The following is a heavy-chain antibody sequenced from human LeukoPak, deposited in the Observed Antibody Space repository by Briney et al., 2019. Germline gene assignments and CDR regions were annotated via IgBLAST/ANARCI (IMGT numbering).Heavy chain of an antibody. CDR1: GFTFSSYW. J-gene: IGHJ6*03. CDR2: IKQDGSEK. D-gene: IGHD3-3*01. CDR3: ARDWKDYDFSYYYYYMDV. Sequence: GGSLRLSCAASGFTFSSYWMSWVRQAPGKGLEWVANIKQDGSEKYYVDSVKGRFTISRDNAKNSLYLQMNSLRAEDTAVYYCARDWKDYDFSYYYYYMDVWGKGTTVTVSS. V-gene: IGHV3-7*01.